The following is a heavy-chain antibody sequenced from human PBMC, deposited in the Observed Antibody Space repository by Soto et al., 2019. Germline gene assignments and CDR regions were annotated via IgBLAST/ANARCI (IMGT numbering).Heavy chain of an antibody. CDR1: GGSISSYY. CDR3: ARGRVGSGSNYYYGMDG. J-gene: IGHJ6*02. Sequence: PSETLSLTCTVSGGSISSYYWSWIRQPPGKGLEWIGYIYYSGSTNYNPSLKSRVTISVDTSKNQFSLKLSSVTAADTAVYYCARGRVGSGSNYYYGMDGWGQGTTVTVSS. CDR2: IYYSGST. D-gene: IGHD3-10*01. V-gene: IGHV4-59*01.